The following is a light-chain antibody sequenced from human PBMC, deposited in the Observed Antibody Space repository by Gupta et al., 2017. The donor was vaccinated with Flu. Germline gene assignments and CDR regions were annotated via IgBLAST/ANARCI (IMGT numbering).Light chain of an antibody. CDR2: DDS. J-gene: IGLJ2*01. CDR1: NIRSKT. Sequence: GQTGRITCGGNNIRSKTVHWYQQKPGQAPVRVVCDDSDRPSGIPERFSGSNSGNKATLIISRVEAGDEADYYCQLWDSSSDHVVFGGGTKLTVL. CDR3: QLWDSSSDHVV. V-gene: IGLV3-21*02.